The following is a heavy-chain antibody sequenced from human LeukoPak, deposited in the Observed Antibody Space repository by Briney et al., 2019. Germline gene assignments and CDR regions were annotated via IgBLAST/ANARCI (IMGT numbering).Heavy chain of an antibody. CDR3: AASYGGFADAFDI. CDR1: GGSISSGDYY. D-gene: IGHD5-18*01. J-gene: IGHJ3*02. V-gene: IGHV4-30-4*01. CDR2: IYYSGST. Sequence: SETLSLTCTVSGGSISSGDYYWSWIRQPPGKGLEWIGYIYYSGSTYYNPSLKSRVTISVDRSKNQFSLKLSSVTAADTAVYYCAASYGGFADAFDIWGQGTMVTVSS.